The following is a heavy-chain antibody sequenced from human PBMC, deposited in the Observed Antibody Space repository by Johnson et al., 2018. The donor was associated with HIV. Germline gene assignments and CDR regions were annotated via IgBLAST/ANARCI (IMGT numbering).Heavy chain of an antibody. CDR2: IYSGGST. J-gene: IGHJ3*02. V-gene: IGHV3-53*01. CDR1: GFTVSSNY. CDR3: ARGIQPDAFDI. D-gene: IGHD2-2*01. Sequence: EVQLVESGGALVQPGGSLRLSCAASGFTVSSNYMSWVRQAPGKGLEWVSVIYSGGSTYYADSVKGRFTISRDNSKNTLYVQMNSLRAEDTAVYYCARGIQPDAFDIWGQGTMVTVSS.